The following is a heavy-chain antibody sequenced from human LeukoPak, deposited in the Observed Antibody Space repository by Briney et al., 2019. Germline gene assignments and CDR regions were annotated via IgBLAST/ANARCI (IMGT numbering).Heavy chain of an antibody. Sequence: SETLSLTCTVSGGSISSSSYYWGWIRQPPGKGLEWIGSIYYSGSTYYNPSLKSRVTISVDTSKNQFSLKLSSVTAADTAVYYCAGHPIMITFGGVIALYYFDYWGQGTLVTVSS. CDR2: IYYSGST. CDR1: GGSISSSSYY. CDR3: AGHPIMITFGGVIALYYFDY. J-gene: IGHJ4*02. V-gene: IGHV4-39*01. D-gene: IGHD3-16*02.